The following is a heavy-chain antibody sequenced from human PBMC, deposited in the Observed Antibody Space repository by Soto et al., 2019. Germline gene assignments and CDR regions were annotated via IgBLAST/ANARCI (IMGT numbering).Heavy chain of an antibody. CDR3: AKDIAVAGTEDWFDP. CDR1: GFTFSSYG. Sequence: QVQLLESGGGVVQPGRSLRLSCAASGFTFSSYGMHWVRQAPGKGLGWVAVISYDGSNKYYADSVKGRFTISRDNSKNTLYLQMNSLRAEDTAVYYCAKDIAVAGTEDWFDPWGQGTLVTVSS. J-gene: IGHJ5*02. D-gene: IGHD6-19*01. CDR2: ISYDGSNK. V-gene: IGHV3-30*18.